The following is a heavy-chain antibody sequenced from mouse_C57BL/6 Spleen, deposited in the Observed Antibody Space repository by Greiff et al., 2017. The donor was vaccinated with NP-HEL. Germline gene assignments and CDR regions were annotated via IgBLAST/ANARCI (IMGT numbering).Heavy chain of an antibody. CDR1: GYTFTSYW. Sequence: QVQLQQPGAELVRPGSSVKPSCKASGYTFTSYWMHWVKQRPIQGLEWIGNIDPSDSETHYNQKFKDKATLTVDKSSSTAYMQLSSLTSEDSAVYYCVNTVVDYFDDWGQGTTLTVSS. CDR3: VNTVVDYFDD. CDR2: IDPSDSET. V-gene: IGHV1-52*01. D-gene: IGHD1-1*01. J-gene: IGHJ2*01.